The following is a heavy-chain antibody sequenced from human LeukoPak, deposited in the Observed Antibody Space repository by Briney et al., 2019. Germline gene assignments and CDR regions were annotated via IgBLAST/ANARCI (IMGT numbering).Heavy chain of an antibody. CDR2: ISGSGGST. J-gene: IGHJ4*02. CDR1: GSTFSSYA. V-gene: IGHV3-23*01. CDR3: ARDLRGLAVVLSYFDY. Sequence: GGSLRLSCAASGSTFSSYAMSWVRQAPGKGLEWVSAISGSGGSTYYADSVKGRFTISRDNSKNTLYLQMNSLRAEDTAVYYCARDLRGLAVVLSYFDYWGQGTLVTVSS. D-gene: IGHD2-15*01.